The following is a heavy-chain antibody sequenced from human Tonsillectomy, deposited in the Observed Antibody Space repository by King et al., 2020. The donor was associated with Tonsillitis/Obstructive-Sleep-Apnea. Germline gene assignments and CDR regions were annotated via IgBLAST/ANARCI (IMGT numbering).Heavy chain of an antibody. CDR3: SSALGYCSSTSCDRIGHYYYYMDV. CDR1: EFTFSSYS. Sequence: VQLVESGGGLVKPGGSLRLSCAASEFTFSSYSMNWVRQAPEKGLEWVSSISSSSSYIYYADSVKGRFTISRDNAKNSLYLQMNSLRAEDTAVYYCSSALGYCSSTSCDRIGHYYYYMDVWGKGTTVTVSS. V-gene: IGHV3-21*01. CDR2: ISSSSSYI. J-gene: IGHJ6*03. D-gene: IGHD2-2*01.